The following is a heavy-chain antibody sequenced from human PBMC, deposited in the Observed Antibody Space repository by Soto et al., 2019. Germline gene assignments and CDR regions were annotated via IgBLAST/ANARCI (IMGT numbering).Heavy chain of an antibody. CDR1: GFTVSSSY. J-gene: IGHJ4*02. D-gene: IGHD3-22*01. Sequence: EVQLVESGGGLVQPGGSLRLSCAASGFTVSSSYMSWVRQAPGKGLEWVSVIYSGGTTYYADSVKDRFTISRDNSKNTLYLEMNSLRAEDTAVYYCARPYYYDSSGPFWGQGTLVTVSS. V-gene: IGHV3-66*01. CDR3: ARPYYYDSSGPF. CDR2: IYSGGTT.